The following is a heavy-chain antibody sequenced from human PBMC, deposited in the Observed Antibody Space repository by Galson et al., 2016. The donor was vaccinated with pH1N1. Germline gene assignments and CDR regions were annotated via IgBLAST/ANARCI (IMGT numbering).Heavy chain of an antibody. CDR1: GYSISSGYY. D-gene: IGHD3-3*01. CDR2: IYHSGST. J-gene: IGHJ6*03. V-gene: IGHV4-38-2*01. Sequence: ETLSLTCAVSGYSISSGYYWGWIRQPPGKGLEWIGSIYHSGSTYYNPSLKSRVTISVDTSKNQFPLKLSSVTAADTAVYYCARTSGYDFWSGYYANLDYYMGVWGKGTTVTVSS. CDR3: ARTSGYDFWSGYYANLDYYMGV.